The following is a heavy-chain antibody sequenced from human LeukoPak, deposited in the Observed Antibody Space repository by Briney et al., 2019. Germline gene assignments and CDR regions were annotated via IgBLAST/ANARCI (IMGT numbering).Heavy chain of an antibody. CDR3: AKDLAARVRGVIISEFDY. CDR2: IKQDESEK. Sequence: PGGSLRLSCAASGFTFSSYWMSWVRQAPGKGLEWVANIKQDESEKYYVDSVKGRLSISRDNAKNSLYLQMNSLRAEDTAVYYCAKDLAARVRGVIISEFDYWGQGTLVTVSS. D-gene: IGHD3-10*01. CDR1: GFTFSSYW. J-gene: IGHJ4*02. V-gene: IGHV3-7*03.